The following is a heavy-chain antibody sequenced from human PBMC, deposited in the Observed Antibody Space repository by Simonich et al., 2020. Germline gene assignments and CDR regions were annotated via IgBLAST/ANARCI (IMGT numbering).Heavy chain of an antibody. Sequence: EVQLVESGGGLVQPGGSLRLSCAASGFTFSSYWMHWVRQAPGKGRGWVSRIKSDGSSTSYADSVKGRFTISRDNAKNTLYLQMNSLRAEDTAVYYCARDYSNYDAFDIWGQGTMVTVSS. D-gene: IGHD4-4*01. V-gene: IGHV3-74*01. CDR3: ARDYSNYDAFDI. J-gene: IGHJ3*02. CDR2: IKSDGSST. CDR1: GFTFSSYW.